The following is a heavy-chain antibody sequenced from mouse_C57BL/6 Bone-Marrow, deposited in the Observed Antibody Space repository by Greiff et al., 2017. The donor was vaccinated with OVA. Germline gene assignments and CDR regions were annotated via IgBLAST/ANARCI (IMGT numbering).Heavy chain of an antibody. V-gene: IGHV1-53*01. CDR2: IYPSNGGT. CDR3: ARRGLLYGYAMDS. CDR1: GYTFTSYW. D-gene: IGHD2-12*01. Sequence: VQLQQPGTELVKPGASVKLSCKASGYTFTSYWLHWVKQRPGQGLEWIGNIYPSNGGTNYNEKLKSKATLTVDKSSSTAYMQLSSLTSEDSAVYNCARRGLLYGYAMDSWGQGTSVTVSS. J-gene: IGHJ4*01.